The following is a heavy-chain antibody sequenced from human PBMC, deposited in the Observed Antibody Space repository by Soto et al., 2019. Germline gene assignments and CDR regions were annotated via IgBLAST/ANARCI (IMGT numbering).Heavy chain of an antibody. J-gene: IGHJ5*02. CDR3: ARMATFGSLNWFDP. V-gene: IGHV1-8*01. CDR2: MNPGSGDT. CDR1: GYSFTNNA. Sequence: QVKLVQSGAEVREPGASVKVSCKASGYSFTNNAVSWVRQATGQGLEWMGWMNPGSGDTGYAQKFQGRVTMTRDMSIATAYMDPSSLRSDATAIYYCARMATFGSLNWFDPWGQGTLVNVS. D-gene: IGHD3-16*01.